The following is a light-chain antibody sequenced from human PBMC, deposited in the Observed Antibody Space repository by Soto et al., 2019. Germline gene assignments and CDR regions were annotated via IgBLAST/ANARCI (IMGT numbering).Light chain of an antibody. CDR1: SSDVGGYNY. J-gene: IGLJ1*01. V-gene: IGLV2-11*01. Sequence: QSVLTQPRSVSGSPGQSVTISCTGTSSDVGGYNYVSWYQQHPGKAPKLMIYDVSKRPSGVPDRFSGSKSGNTASLTISGLQAEDEADYYCCSYAGSSYVIGTGTKVTV. CDR2: DVS. CDR3: CSYAGSSYV.